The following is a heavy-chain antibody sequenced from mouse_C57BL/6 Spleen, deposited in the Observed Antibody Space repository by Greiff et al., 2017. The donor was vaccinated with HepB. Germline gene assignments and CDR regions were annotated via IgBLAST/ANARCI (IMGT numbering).Heavy chain of an antibody. Sequence: VQLQQSGPELVKPGASVKISCKASGYTFTDYYINWVKQRPGQGLEWIGWIFPGSGSTYYNEQVKGKATLTVDKSSSTAYMLLSSLTSEDSAVYFCARATEAYGSRDAMDYWGQGTSVTVSS. D-gene: IGHD1-1*01. CDR2: IFPGSGST. CDR3: ARATEAYGSRDAMDY. CDR1: GYTFTDYY. J-gene: IGHJ4*01. V-gene: IGHV1-75*01.